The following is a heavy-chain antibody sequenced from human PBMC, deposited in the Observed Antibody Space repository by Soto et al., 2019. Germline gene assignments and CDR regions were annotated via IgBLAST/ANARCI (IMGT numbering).Heavy chain of an antibody. V-gene: IGHV3-48*01. Sequence: EVQLVESGGGLVQPGGSLRLSCAASGFTFSSYSMNWVRQAPGKGLEWVSYISSSSSTIYYADSVKGRFTISRDNAKNSLYLQMNSLRAEDTAVYYCARDLGSSWYPEYFQHWGQGTLVTVSP. J-gene: IGHJ1*01. CDR2: ISSSSSTI. CDR3: ARDLGSSWYPEYFQH. D-gene: IGHD6-13*01. CDR1: GFTFSSYS.